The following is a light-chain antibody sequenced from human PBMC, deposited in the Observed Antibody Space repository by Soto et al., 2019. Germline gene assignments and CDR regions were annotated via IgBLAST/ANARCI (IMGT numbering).Light chain of an antibody. Sequence: SVLPQPASVSGSPGQSITISCTGTSSDVGSYNLVSWYQHHPGKAPKIIIYEDDKRPSGVSYRFSGSKSGHTASLTISGLQAEDEADYYCCSYAGSSSFVFGIGTKVTVL. CDR3: CSYAGSSSFV. CDR2: EDD. V-gene: IGLV2-23*01. CDR1: SSDVGSYNL. J-gene: IGLJ1*01.